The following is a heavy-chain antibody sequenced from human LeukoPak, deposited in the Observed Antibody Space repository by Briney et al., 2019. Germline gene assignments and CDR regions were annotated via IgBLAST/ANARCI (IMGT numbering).Heavy chain of an antibody. J-gene: IGHJ4*02. D-gene: IGHD5/OR15-5a*01. CDR1: GFTFSTYG. V-gene: IGHV3-30*18. Sequence: GGSLRLSCAASGFTFSTYGMHWVRQAPGKGLEWVALISHDGGIDYYVDSVKGRFTISRDNSKHTLYLQMNSLRAEDTAVYYCAKPRANVVSQYYFDYWGQGTLVTVSS. CDR2: ISHDGGID. CDR3: AKPRANVVSQYYFDY.